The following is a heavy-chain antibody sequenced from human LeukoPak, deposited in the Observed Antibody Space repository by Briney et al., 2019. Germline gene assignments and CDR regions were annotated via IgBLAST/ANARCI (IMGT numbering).Heavy chain of an antibody. J-gene: IGHJ3*02. D-gene: IGHD3-9*01. CDR3: ARAPHYDILTGYYNTDAFDI. CDR2: ISSSSSYI. CDR1: GFTFSSYS. V-gene: IGHV3-21*01. Sequence: GGSLRLSCAASGFTFSSYSMNWVRQAPGKGLEWVSSISSSSSYIFYADSVKGRFTISRDNAKNSLYLQMNSLRAEDTAVYYCARAPHYDILTGYYNTDAFDIWGQGTMVTVSS.